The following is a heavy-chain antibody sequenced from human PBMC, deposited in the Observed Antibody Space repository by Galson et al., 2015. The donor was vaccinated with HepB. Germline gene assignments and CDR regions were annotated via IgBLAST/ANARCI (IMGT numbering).Heavy chain of an antibody. CDR2: ISGSGGST. J-gene: IGHJ4*02. CDR3: ANGGSVALVGAAQQY. V-gene: IGHV3-23*01. D-gene: IGHD1-26*01. CDR1: GFTFSSYA. Sequence: SLRLSCAASGFTFSSYAMSWVRQAPGKGLEWVSAISGSGGSTYYADSVKGRFTISRDNSKNTLYLQMNSLRAEDTAVYYCANGGSVALVGAAQQYWGQGTLVTVSS.